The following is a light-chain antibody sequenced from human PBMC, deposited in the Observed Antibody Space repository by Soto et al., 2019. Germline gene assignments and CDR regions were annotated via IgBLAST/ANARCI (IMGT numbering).Light chain of an antibody. CDR2: KDS. Sequence: SYELTQPSSVSVSPGQTARMTCSGDVLAKKYARWFQQKPGQAPGLVIYKDSERPSGIPERFSGSSSGTTVTLTISGAQVEDEADYYCYSAADNNVVFGGGTKLTVL. CDR3: YSAADNNVV. V-gene: IGLV3-27*01. J-gene: IGLJ2*01. CDR1: VLAKKY.